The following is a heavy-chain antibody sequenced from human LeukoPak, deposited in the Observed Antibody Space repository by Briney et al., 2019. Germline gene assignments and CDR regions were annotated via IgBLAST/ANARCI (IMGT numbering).Heavy chain of an antibody. Sequence: GRSLRLSCAASGFTFSSYWMHWVRQRPGKGLVWVSRITTDGSSTTYADSVKGRFTVSRDNAKNTLYLQMNSLRAEDTAVYYCATGYSGNGVGYWGQGTLVTVSS. CDR1: GFTFSSYW. CDR2: ITTDGSST. V-gene: IGHV3-74*01. J-gene: IGHJ4*02. CDR3: ATGYSGNGVGY. D-gene: IGHD5-12*01.